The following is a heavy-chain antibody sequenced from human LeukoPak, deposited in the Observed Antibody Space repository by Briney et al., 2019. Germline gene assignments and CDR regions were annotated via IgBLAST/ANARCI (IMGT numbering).Heavy chain of an antibody. J-gene: IGHJ4*02. Sequence: ASVKVSCKASGYTFTGFYVHWLRQAPGQGPEWMGWINGFNGGTNFAQRFQGRVTMTRDTSISTAYMELSGLTSDDTAVYFCARDPRAGYSDYLDYWGQGTQVTVSS. CDR2: INGFNGGT. D-gene: IGHD5-12*01. V-gene: IGHV1-2*02. CDR1: GYTFTGFY. CDR3: ARDPRAGYSDYLDY.